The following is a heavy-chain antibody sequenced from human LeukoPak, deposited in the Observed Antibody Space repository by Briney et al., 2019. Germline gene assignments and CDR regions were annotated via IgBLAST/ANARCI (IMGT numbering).Heavy chain of an antibody. CDR1: GYSFTSYW. J-gene: IGHJ4*02. Sequence: GESLKISCKGSGYSFTSYWIGWVRQMPGKGLEWMGIIYPGDSDTRYSPSFQGQVTISADKSISTAYLQWSSLKASDTAMYYRARRRAMGYCSSTSCDYFDYWGQGTLVAVSS. D-gene: IGHD2-2*01. CDR2: IYPGDSDT. CDR3: ARRRAMGYCSSTSCDYFDY. V-gene: IGHV5-51*01.